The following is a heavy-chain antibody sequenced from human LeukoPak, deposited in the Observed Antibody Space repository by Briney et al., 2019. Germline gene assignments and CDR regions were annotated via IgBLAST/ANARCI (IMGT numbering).Heavy chain of an antibody. CDR1: GFTFSTYA. J-gene: IGHJ4*02. V-gene: IGHV3-30*04. Sequence: GGSLRLSCAASGFTFSTYAMHWVRQAPGKGLEWVAVISYDGSNKYYADSVKGRFTISRDNSKNTLYLQMNSLSAEDTAVYYCTKDQSLWVVNYYSDYWGQGNLVTVSS. CDR2: ISYDGSNK. CDR3: TKDQSLWVVNYYSDY. D-gene: IGHD3-22*01.